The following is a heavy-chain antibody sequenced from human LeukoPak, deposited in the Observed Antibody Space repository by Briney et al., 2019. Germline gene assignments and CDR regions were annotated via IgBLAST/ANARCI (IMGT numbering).Heavy chain of an antibody. CDR3: ARGLRKCDFARRNYYYYMDV. D-gene: IGHD3-3*01. J-gene: IGHJ6*03. CDR1: GFTFSSYS. V-gene: IGHV3-48*01. CDR2: ISSSSSTI. Sequence: GGSLRLSCAASGFTFSSYSMNWVRQAPGKGLEWVSYISSSSSTIYYADSVKGRFTISRDNAKNSLYLQMNSLRAEDTAVYYCARGLRKCDFARRNYYYYMDVWGKRTTVTVSS.